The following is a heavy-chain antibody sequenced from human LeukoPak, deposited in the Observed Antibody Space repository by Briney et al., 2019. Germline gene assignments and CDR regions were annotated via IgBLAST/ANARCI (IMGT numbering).Heavy chain of an antibody. Sequence: SETLSLTCTVSGGSISSYYWSWIRQPPGKGLEWIGYIYYSGSTNYSPSLKSRVTISVDTSKNQFSLKLSSVTAADTAVYYCARDRDNSACSFDYWGQGTLVTVSS. CDR3: ARDRDNSACSFDY. J-gene: IGHJ4*02. D-gene: IGHD6-25*01. CDR2: IYYSGST. V-gene: IGHV4-59*01. CDR1: GGSISSYY.